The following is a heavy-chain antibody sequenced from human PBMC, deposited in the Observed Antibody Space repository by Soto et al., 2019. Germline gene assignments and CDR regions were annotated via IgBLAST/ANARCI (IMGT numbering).Heavy chain of an antibody. J-gene: IGHJ6*02. CDR1: GGSINNFY. D-gene: IGHD2-2*01. V-gene: IGHV4-4*07. CDR2: IYPSGKS. Sequence: QVRLQESGPGLVKASETLSLTCTVLGGSINNFYWSWVRQSAGRGLEWIGRIYPSGKSNYNPSLKSRVTMSVDTPKNQFSLRLTPVTAADTAIYYCARVRGLVRHAFPYDLDVWGLGTTVTVYS. CDR3: ARVRGLVRHAFPYDLDV.